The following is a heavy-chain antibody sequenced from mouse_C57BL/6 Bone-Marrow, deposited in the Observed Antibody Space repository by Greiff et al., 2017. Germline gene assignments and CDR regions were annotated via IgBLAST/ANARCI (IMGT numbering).Heavy chain of an antibody. CDR2: IDPENGDT. Sequence: VQLQQSGAELVRPGASVKLSCTASGFNIKDDYMHWVKQRPEQGLEWIGWIDPENGDTEYASKFQGKATITADTSSNTAYLQLSSLTSEDTAVYYCARSPIYYDYYWYFDVWGTGTTVTVSS. D-gene: IGHD2-4*01. CDR3: ARSPIYYDYYWYFDV. J-gene: IGHJ1*03. CDR1: GFNIKDDY. V-gene: IGHV14-4*01.